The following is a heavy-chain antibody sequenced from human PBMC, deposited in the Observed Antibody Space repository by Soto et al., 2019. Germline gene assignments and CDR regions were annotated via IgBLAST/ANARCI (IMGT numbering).Heavy chain of an antibody. D-gene: IGHD2-2*01. CDR2: VSGSGGSV. CDR3: AKGSVVGADYSYGMDV. Sequence: EVQLLESGGDLVQPGGSLTLSCAAAGFTFSSYGMSWVRQAPGKGLEWVSAVSGSGGSVYYTDFVRGRFTISRDNSKNTLYLQVNSLRAEDTAIYYCAKGSVVGADYSYGMDVWGQGTTVTVSS. J-gene: IGHJ6*02. V-gene: IGHV3-23*01. CDR1: GFTFSSYG.